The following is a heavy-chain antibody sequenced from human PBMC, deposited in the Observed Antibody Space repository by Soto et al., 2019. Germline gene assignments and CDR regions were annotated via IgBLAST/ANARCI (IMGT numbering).Heavy chain of an antibody. D-gene: IGHD6-25*01. Sequence: EVQLVESGGGLVQPGGSLRLSCAVSGLTFSNYWRNWVRKAPGKGRVWVSRINSDGSSTDYADSVKGRLTISRDNAKNTLYLEMNSLRAEDTAVYYCGRGGRIVAAASVDWGQGTLVTVSS. CDR2: INSDGSST. CDR1: GLTFSNYW. CDR3: GRGGRIVAAASVD. J-gene: IGHJ4*02. V-gene: IGHV3-74*01.